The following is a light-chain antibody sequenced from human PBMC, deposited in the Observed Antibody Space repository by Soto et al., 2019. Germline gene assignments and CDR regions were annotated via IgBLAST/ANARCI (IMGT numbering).Light chain of an antibody. CDR2: RAS. Sequence: EVVLTQSPGTLSLSPGERATLSCRASQTVDSTYLAWYQQKPGQAPRLLIYRASSRAAGVPDRFSGSGSGTDFTLTISKLDPEDFAVYHCQQYDTSPPLYTFGQGTKLEIK. CDR3: QQYDTSPPLYT. V-gene: IGKV3-20*01. CDR1: QTVDSTY. J-gene: IGKJ2*01.